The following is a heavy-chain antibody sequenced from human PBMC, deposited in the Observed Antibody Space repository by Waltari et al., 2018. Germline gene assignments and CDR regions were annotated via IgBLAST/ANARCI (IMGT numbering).Heavy chain of an antibody. CDR1: GFTFSSYD. V-gene: IGHV3-48*01. CDR3: AWELRVGWFDP. D-gene: IGHD4-17*01. Sequence: EVQLVESGGGLVQPGGSLRLSCAASGFTFSSYDMNWVRQAPGKGLEWVSHISMNRNTVYYADSVRGRFTISRDNGQNSLYLQMNNLSAADTAVYYCAWELRVGWFDPWGQGTLVTVSS. CDR2: ISMNRNTV. J-gene: IGHJ5*02.